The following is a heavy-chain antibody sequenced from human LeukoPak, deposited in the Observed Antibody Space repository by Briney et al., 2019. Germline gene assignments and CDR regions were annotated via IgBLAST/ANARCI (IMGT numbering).Heavy chain of an antibody. V-gene: IGHV1-8*01. J-gene: IGHJ6*03. CDR2: MNPNSGNT. CDR1: GYTFTSYD. D-gene: IGHD6-19*01. Sequence: ASVKVSCKASGYTFTSYDINWVRQATGQGLEWMGWMNPNSGNTGYAQKFQGRVTMTRNTSISTAYMELSGLRSEDTAVYYCARSGWSPDYYYYYMDVWGKGTTVTVSS. CDR3: ARSGWSPDYYYYYMDV.